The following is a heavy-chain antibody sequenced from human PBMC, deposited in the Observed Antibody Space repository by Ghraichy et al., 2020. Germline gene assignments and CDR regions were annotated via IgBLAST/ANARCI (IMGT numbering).Heavy chain of an antibody. CDR1: GFTFSSYA. Sequence: GGSLRLSCAASGFTFSSYAMSWVRQAPGKGLEWVSAISGSGGSTYYADSVKGRFTISRDNSKNTLYLQMNSLRAEDTAVYYCAKARLSRTYYYYYYMDVWGKGTTDTVSS. CDR3: AKARLSRTYYYYYYMDV. CDR2: ISGSGGST. J-gene: IGHJ6*03. D-gene: IGHD1-1*01. V-gene: IGHV3-23*01.